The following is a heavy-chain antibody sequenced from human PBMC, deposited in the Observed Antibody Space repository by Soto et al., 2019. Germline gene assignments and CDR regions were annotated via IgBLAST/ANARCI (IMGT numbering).Heavy chain of an antibody. Sequence: EASVKVSCKASGYTFTSYDINWVRQATGQGLEWMGWMNPNSGNTGYAQKFQGRVTMTRNTSISTAYMELSSLRSEDTAVYYCATASGDYDWFDPWGQGTLVTVSS. CDR2: MNPNSGNT. CDR1: GYTFTSYD. J-gene: IGHJ5*02. D-gene: IGHD4-17*01. V-gene: IGHV1-8*01. CDR3: ATASGDYDWFDP.